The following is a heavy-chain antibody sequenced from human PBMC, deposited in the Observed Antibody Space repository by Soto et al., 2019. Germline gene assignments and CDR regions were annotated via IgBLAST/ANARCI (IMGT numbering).Heavy chain of an antibody. D-gene: IGHD6-13*01. J-gene: IGHJ4*02. CDR2: MNPNSDNT. CDR1: GYSFTSYD. Sequence: QVQLVQPGAEVKKPGASVKVSCKASGYSFTSYDINWVRQATGQGLEWMGWMNPNSDNTAYAQKFKGRVTMTRNTSISTVSMELSSLRSEDTAVYYCARQPAAGLVYWGQGILVTVSS. CDR3: ARQPAAGLVY. V-gene: IGHV1-8*01.